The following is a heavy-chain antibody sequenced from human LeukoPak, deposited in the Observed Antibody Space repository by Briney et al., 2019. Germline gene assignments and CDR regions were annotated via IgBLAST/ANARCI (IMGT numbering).Heavy chain of an antibody. J-gene: IGHJ4*02. V-gene: IGHV3-23*01. CDR2: LTGSGGST. CDR1: GFTFSSYR. Sequence: GGSLRLSCAASGFTFSSYRMYWVRQAPGKGLEWVSTLTGSGGSTYYADSVKGRFTISRDNFQNTLYLQMNSLGAEDTAIYYCAKHRQWLPKFYLDYWGQGSLVTVSS. D-gene: IGHD6-19*01. CDR3: AKHRQWLPKFYLDY.